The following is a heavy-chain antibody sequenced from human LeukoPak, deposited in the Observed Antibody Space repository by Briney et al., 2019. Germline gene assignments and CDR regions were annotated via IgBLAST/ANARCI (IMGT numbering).Heavy chain of an antibody. CDR1: GDIVSSNSVT. CDR2: TYYRSTWYN. D-gene: IGHD2-2*01. Sequence: QTLSLTCAISGDIVSSNSVTWNWIRQSPSRGLEWLGRTYYRSTWYNDYAVSVRGRITVNPDTSKNQFSLHLNSVTPEDTAVYYCARRLTQYDCFDPWGQGILVTVSS. V-gene: IGHV6-1*01. CDR3: ARRLTQYDCFDP. J-gene: IGHJ5*02.